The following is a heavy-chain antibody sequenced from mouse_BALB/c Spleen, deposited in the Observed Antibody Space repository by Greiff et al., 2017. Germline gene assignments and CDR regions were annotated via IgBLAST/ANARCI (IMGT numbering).Heavy chain of an antibody. CDR2: IDPENGNT. CDR1: GFNIKDYY. V-gene: IGHV14-1*02. J-gene: IGHJ4*01. CDR3: ARSDYYAMDY. Sequence: EVKLVESGAELVRPGALVKLSCKASGFNIKDYYMHWVKQRPEQGLEWIGWIDPENGNTIYDPKFQGKASITADTSSNTAYLQLSSLTSEDTAVYYCARSDYYAMDYWGQGTSVTVSS.